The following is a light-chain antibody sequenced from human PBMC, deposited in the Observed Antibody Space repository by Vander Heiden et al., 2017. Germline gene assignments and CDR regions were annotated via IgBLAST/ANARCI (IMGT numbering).Light chain of an antibody. Sequence: AIQMTQSSSSLSASVADRVTITCRASQGTRNALGWYQQKPGKAPKLLIYAAASVQSGVPSMFSGRGSGTDFTLTISSLQPEDFATYYCLQDYKYPFGGGTKVEIK. CDR1: QGTRNA. CDR3: LQDYKYP. CDR2: AAA. J-gene: IGKJ4*01. V-gene: IGKV1-6*01.